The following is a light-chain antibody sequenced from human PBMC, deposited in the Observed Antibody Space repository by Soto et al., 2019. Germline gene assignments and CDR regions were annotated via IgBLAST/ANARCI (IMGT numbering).Light chain of an antibody. CDR2: GAS. J-gene: IGKJ1*01. CDR3: QQYGSSSWT. Sequence: EIVLTQSPGTLCLSRAERATLSCRASQSVSSSYFAWYQQRFGQAPRLLIYGASSRATGIPDRFSGSGSGTDFTLTISRLEPEDFALYYCQQYGSSSWTVGQGTKVEIK. CDR1: QSVSSSY. V-gene: IGKV3-20*01.